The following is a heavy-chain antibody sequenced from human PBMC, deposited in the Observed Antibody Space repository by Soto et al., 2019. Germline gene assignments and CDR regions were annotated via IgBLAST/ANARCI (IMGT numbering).Heavy chain of an antibody. Sequence: QITLKEPGPTLVKLTQTLTLTFTFSGFSLSTSGVGVCWIRHAPGKALEWLALIYWDDDKRYSPSLKSRITTTNDTSKNQVVLTMTNMDPVDTATYYCAHRVSVATNIPDALDSWGQGTMVTVSS. V-gene: IGHV2-5*02. CDR2: IYWDDDK. J-gene: IGHJ3*02. CDR3: AHRVSVATNIPDALDS. D-gene: IGHD5-12*01. CDR1: GFSLSTSGVG.